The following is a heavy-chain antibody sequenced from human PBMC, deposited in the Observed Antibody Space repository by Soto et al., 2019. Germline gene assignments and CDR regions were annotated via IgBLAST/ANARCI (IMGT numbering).Heavy chain of an antibody. CDR3: ARDADASGWYHYGMDV. J-gene: IGHJ6*02. V-gene: IGHV3-7*01. CDR1: GFSLSSYW. D-gene: IGHD6-19*01. CDR2: IKQDGSEK. Sequence: GGSLRLSCAASGFSLSSYWMNWVRQAPGKGLEWVANIKQDGSEKYYVDSVKGRFFISRDNAKNSLYLQVNSLRAEDTAVYYCARDADASGWYHYGMDVWGQGTTVTVSS.